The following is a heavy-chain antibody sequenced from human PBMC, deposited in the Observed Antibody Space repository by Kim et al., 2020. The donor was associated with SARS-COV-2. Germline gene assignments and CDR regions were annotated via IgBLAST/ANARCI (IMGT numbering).Heavy chain of an antibody. D-gene: IGHD5-12*01. J-gene: IGHJ4*02. CDR3: AKVPRYSGYDDVVMGGGCFDY. CDR1: GFTFSSYA. Sequence: GGSLRLSCAASGFTFSSYAMSWVRQAPGKGLEWVSAISGSGGSTYYADSVKGRFTISRDNSKNTLYLQMNSLRAEDTAVYYCAKVPRYSGYDDVVMGGGCFDYWGQGTLVTVSS. V-gene: IGHV3-23*01. CDR2: ISGSGGST.